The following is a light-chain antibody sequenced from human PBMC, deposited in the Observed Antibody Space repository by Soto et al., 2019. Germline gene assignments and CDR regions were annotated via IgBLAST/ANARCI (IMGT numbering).Light chain of an antibody. CDR1: SSNIGSNY. CDR3: SSWDGSLSGYV. J-gene: IGLJ1*01. CDR2: NNN. Sequence: QSVLTQPPSASGTPGQGVSISCSGSSSNIGSNYVYWYQQLPGTAPKLLIYNNNQRPSGVPDRFSASKSGTSASLAIRGLRSDDEADYYCSSWDGSLSGYVFGDGTK. V-gene: IGLV1-47*02.